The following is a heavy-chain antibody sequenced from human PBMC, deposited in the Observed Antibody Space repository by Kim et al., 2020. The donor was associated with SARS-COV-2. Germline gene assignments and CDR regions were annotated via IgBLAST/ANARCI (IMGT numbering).Heavy chain of an antibody. Sequence: SETLSLTCTVSGGSISSSSYYWGWIRQPPGKGLEWIGSIYYSGSTYYNPSLKSRVTISVDTSKNQFSLKLSSVTAADTAVYYCARHYYYDSSGYYPDRYYYYYGMDVWGQGTTVTVSS. D-gene: IGHD3-22*01. CDR3: ARHYYYDSSGYYPDRYYYYYGMDV. CDR2: IYYSGST. CDR1: GGSISSSSYY. V-gene: IGHV4-39*01. J-gene: IGHJ6*02.